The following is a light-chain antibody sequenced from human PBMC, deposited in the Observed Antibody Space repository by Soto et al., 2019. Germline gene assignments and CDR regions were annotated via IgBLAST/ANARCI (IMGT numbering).Light chain of an antibody. CDR1: RRDVGAYNY. V-gene: IGLV2-14*01. Sequence: QSALTQPASVSGSPGQSIALSCTGTRRDVGAYNYVSWYQQHPGKAPKLMISEVTNRPSGVSDRFSGSKSGNTASLTISGLQAEDEADYYCSSFTSRFTFVFGTGTKLTVL. J-gene: IGLJ1*01. CDR3: SSFTSRFTFV. CDR2: EVT.